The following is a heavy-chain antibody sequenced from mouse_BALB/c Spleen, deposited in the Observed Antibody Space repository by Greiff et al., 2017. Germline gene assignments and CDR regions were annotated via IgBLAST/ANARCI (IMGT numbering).Heavy chain of an antibody. CDR3: AKGGYFDY. V-gene: IGHV3-2*02. J-gene: IGHJ2*01. CDR1: GYSITSDYA. CDR2: ISYSGST. Sequence: EVKVEESGPGLVKPSQSLSLTCTVTGYSITSDYAWNWIRQFPGNKLEWMGYISYSGSTSYNPSLKSRISITRDTSKNQFFLQLNSVTTEDTATYYCAKGGYFDYWGQGTTVTVSS.